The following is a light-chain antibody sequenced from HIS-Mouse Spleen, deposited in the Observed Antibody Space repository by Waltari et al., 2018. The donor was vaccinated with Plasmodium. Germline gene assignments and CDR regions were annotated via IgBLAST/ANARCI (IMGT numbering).Light chain of an antibody. CDR2: EDS. V-gene: IGLV3-10*01. CDR1: EWPKKY. CDR3: YSTDSSGNHRV. Sequence: SYELTQPPSVSVSPGQTARIPCSGDEWPKKYAYWYQQQSGQAPVLVIYEDSKRPSGIPERFSGSSSGTMATLTISGAQVEDEADYYCYSTDSSGNHRVFGGGTKLTVL. J-gene: IGLJ3*02.